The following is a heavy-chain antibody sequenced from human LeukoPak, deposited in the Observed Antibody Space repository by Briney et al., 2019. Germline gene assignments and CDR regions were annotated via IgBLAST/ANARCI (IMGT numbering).Heavy chain of an antibody. D-gene: IGHD3-9*01. CDR2: INHSGST. J-gene: IGHJ4*02. CDR1: GGSFSGYY. Sequence: SETLSLTCAVYGGSFSGYYWSWIRQPPGKGLEWIGEINHSGSTNYNPSLKSRVTIPVDTSKNQFSLKLSSVTAADTAVYYCAREGLRYFDWSRRGYYFDYWGQGTLVTVSS. CDR3: AREGLRYFDWSRRGYYFDY. V-gene: IGHV4-34*01.